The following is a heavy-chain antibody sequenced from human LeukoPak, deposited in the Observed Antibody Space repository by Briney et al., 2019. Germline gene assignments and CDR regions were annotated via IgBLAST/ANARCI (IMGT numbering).Heavy chain of an antibody. CDR3: ARAHCSSTSCYFSGDAFDI. CDR1: GYTFTGYY. Sequence: GASVKVSCKASGYTFTGYYMHWVRQAPGQGLEWMGWINPNSGGTNYAQKFQGRVTMTRDTSISTAYMELSRLRSDDTAVYYCARAHCSSTSCYFSGDAFDIWGQGTMVTVSS. CDR2: INPNSGGT. V-gene: IGHV1-2*02. D-gene: IGHD2-2*01. J-gene: IGHJ3*02.